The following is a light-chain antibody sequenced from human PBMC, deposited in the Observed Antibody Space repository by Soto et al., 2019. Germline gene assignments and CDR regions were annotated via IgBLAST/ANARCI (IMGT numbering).Light chain of an antibody. J-gene: IGLJ2*01. V-gene: IGLV1-47*01. CDR2: RNN. Sequence: QSVLTQPPSASGTPGQRVTISCSGSSSNIGSNYVYWYQQLPGTAPKLLIYRNNQRPSGVPDRFSGSKSGTSASLAISGLRSEDEADYYCAAWDDILSGYVVFGGGTKLTVL. CDR3: AAWDDILSGYVV. CDR1: SSNIGSNY.